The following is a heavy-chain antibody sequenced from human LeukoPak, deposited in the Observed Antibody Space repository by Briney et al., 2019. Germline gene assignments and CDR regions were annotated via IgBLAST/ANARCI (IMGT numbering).Heavy chain of an antibody. CDR1: GFTFSSYW. D-gene: IGHD6-13*01. V-gene: IGHV3-74*03. J-gene: IGHJ4*02. CDR2: INSDGIST. Sequence: PGGSLRLSCAASGFTFSSYWMHWVRQAPGKGLVWVSRINSDGISTKYADSVKGRFTIPRDNAKNTLFLQMNSLRAEDTAVYYCASAPPGIAAYFDYWGQGTLVTVSS. CDR3: ASAPPGIAAYFDY.